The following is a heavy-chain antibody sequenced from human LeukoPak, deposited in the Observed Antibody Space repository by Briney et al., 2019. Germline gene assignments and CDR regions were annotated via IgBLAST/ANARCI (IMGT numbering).Heavy chain of an antibody. CDR3: ARGMYYFDY. Sequence: GESLKISCKGSGYRFNAYWIAWVRQMPGKGLEWMGIIYPDDSDTRYSPSFQGQVTISADKSISTAYLQWSSLKASDTAMYYCARGMYYFDYWGQGTLVTVSS. CDR1: GYRFNAYW. D-gene: IGHD3-16*01. CDR2: IYPDDSDT. J-gene: IGHJ4*02. V-gene: IGHV5-51*01.